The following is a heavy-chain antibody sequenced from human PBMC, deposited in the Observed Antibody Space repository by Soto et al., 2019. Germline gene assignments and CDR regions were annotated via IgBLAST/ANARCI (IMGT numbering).Heavy chain of an antibody. V-gene: IGHV4-31*01. J-gene: IGHJ2*01. CDR3: ARYITIFGVVTDHWYFDL. CDR2: IYYSGST. D-gene: IGHD3-3*01. CDR1: GGSISSGGYY. Sequence: QVQLQESGPGLVKPSQTLSLTCTVSGGSISSGGYYWSWIRQHPGKGLEWIGYIYYSGSTYYNPSLKRHVTISVDTSKNQFSLKLSSVTAADTAVYYCARYITIFGVVTDHWYFDLWGRGTLVTVSS.